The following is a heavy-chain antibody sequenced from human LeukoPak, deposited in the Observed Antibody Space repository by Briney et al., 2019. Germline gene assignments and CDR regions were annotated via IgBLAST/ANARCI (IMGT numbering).Heavy chain of an antibody. CDR3: ARVGDYYDSSGYYSDY. CDR2: IYYSGST. CDR1: GGSISSSSYY. D-gene: IGHD3-22*01. Sequence: SETLSLTCTVSGGSISSSSYYWGWIRQPPGKGLEWIGSIYYSGSTYYNPSLKSRVTISVDTSKNQFSLKLSSVTAADTAVYYCARVGDYYDSSGYYSDYWGQGTLVTVSP. J-gene: IGHJ4*02. V-gene: IGHV4-39*07.